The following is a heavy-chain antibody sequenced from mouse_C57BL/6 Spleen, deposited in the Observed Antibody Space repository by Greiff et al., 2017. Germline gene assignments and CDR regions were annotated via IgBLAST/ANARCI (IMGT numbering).Heavy chain of an antibody. Sequence: QVQLQQSGAELVKPGASVKLSCKASGYTFTEYTIHWVKQRSGQGLEWIGWFYPGSGSIKYNEKFKDKATLTADKSSSTVYMELSRLTSEDSAVYFCARHEEIYYYGSSYVDYWGQGTTLTVSS. CDR1: GYTFTEYT. CDR3: ARHEEIYYYGSSYVDY. V-gene: IGHV1-62-2*01. J-gene: IGHJ2*01. CDR2: FYPGSGSI. D-gene: IGHD1-1*01.